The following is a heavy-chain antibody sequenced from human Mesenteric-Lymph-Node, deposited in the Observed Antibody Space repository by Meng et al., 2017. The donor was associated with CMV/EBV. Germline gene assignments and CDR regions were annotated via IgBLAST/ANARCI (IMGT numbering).Heavy chain of an antibody. J-gene: IGHJ5*02. V-gene: IGHV3-21*01. CDR1: GITLSSYS. CDR2: ISSSSSYI. Sequence: EVQLVESGGGLVTPGGYLRPSRAASGITLSSYSMNWVRPAPGKWLEWVSSISSSSSYIYYADSVKGRFTISRDNAKNSLYLQMNSLRAEDTAVYYCARVSLAAAGTFWFDPWGQGTLVTVSS. CDR3: ARVSLAAAGTFWFDP. D-gene: IGHD6-13*01.